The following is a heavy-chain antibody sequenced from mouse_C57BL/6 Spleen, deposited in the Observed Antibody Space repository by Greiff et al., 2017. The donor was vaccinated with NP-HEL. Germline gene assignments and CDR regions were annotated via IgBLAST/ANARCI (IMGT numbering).Heavy chain of an antibody. D-gene: IGHD1-1*01. V-gene: IGHV1-69*01. J-gene: IGHJ2*01. CDR1: GYTFTSYW. CDR3: ARRGYYGSSPLDY. CDR2: IDPSDSYT. Sequence: QVQLQQPGAELVMPGASVKLSCKASGYTFTSYWMHWVKQRPGQGLEWIGEIDPSDSYTNYNQKFKGKSTLTVDKSSSTAYMQVSSLTSEDSAVYYCARRGYYGSSPLDYWGQGTTLTVSS.